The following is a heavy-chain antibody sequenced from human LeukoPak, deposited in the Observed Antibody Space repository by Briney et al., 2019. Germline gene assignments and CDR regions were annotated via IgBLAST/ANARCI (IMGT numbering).Heavy chain of an antibody. Sequence: PSETLSLTCTVSGYSISSGYYWGWIRQPPGKGLEWIGSIYHSGSTYYNPSLKSRVTISVDTSKNQFSLKLSSVTAADTAVYYCARGPRLLWFGELLHAYYFDYWGQGTLVTVSS. J-gene: IGHJ4*02. CDR3: ARGPRLLWFGELLHAYYFDY. CDR2: IYHSGST. V-gene: IGHV4-38-2*02. CDR1: GYSISSGYY. D-gene: IGHD3-10*01.